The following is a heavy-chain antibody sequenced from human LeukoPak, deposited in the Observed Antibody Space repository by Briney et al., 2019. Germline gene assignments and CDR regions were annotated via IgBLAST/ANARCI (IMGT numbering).Heavy chain of an antibody. Sequence: PSETLSLTCTVSGGSISSYYWSWIRRPPGKGLEWIGYIYYSGSTNYNPSLKSRVTISVDTSKNQFSLKLSSVTAADTAVYYCARSVEGYCSGTSCYYYYYYMDVWGKGTTVTVSS. J-gene: IGHJ6*03. CDR3: ARSVEGYCSGTSCYYYYYYMDV. V-gene: IGHV4-59*01. CDR2: IYYSGST. D-gene: IGHD2-15*01. CDR1: GGSISSYY.